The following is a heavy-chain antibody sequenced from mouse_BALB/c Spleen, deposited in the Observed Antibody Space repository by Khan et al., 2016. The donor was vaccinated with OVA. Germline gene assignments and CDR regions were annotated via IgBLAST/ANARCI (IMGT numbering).Heavy chain of an antibody. CDR2: ISYSGRT. D-gene: IGHD1-1*01. CDR3: ARSVTITTVVATDFDY. J-gene: IGHJ2*01. CDR1: GYSITSDYA. V-gene: IGHV3-2*02. Sequence: VQLKESGPGLVKPSQSLSLTCTVTGYSITSDYAWNWIRQFPGNKLEWVGYISYSGRTRYNPSLQSRISITRDTSKNQFFLQLSSVTTEDTATYYCARSVTITTVVATDFDYWGQGTTLTVSS.